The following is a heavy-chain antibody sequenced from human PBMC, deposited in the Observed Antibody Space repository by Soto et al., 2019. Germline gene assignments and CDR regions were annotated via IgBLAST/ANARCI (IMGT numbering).Heavy chain of an antibody. V-gene: IGHV1-46*01. D-gene: IGHD4-17*01. J-gene: IGHJ6*03. Sequence: GASVKVSCKASGYTFTSYYMHWVRQAPGQGLEWMGIINPSGGSTSYAQKFQGRVTMTRDTSTSTVYMELSSLRSEDTAVYYCARSVVLRRTDYYYMDVWGKGTTVTVSS. CDR1: GYTFTSYY. CDR2: INPSGGST. CDR3: ARSVVLRRTDYYYMDV.